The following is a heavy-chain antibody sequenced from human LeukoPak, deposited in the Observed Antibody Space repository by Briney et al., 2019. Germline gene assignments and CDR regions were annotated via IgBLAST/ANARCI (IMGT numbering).Heavy chain of an antibody. V-gene: IGHV3-7*01. CDR3: ARGYYYDSSGVFDY. Sequence: GGSLRLSCAASGFTFSSYWMSWVRQAPGKGLEWVANIKQDGSEKYYVDSVKGRFTISRDNAKNPLYLQMNSLRAEDTAVYYCARGYYYDSSGVFDYWGQGTLVTVSS. CDR1: GFTFSSYW. D-gene: IGHD3-22*01. J-gene: IGHJ4*02. CDR2: IKQDGSEK.